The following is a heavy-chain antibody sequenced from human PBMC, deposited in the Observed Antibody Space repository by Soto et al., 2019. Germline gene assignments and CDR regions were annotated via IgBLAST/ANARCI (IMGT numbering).Heavy chain of an antibody. D-gene: IGHD2-15*01. Sequence: GGSLRLSCAASGFTFSSYAMSWVRQAPGRGLEWVSAISGTGGSTYYADSVKGRFTISRDNSKDTLYLQMNSLRAEDTAVYYCATDDIVVVVAAYNYWGQGTLVTVSS. J-gene: IGHJ4*02. CDR2: ISGTGGST. CDR1: GFTFSSYA. CDR3: ATDDIVVVVAAYNY. V-gene: IGHV3-23*01.